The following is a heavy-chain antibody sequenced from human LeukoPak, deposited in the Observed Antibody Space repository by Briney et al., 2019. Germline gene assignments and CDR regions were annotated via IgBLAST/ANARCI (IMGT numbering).Heavy chain of an antibody. CDR3: ARGVVIAPQTFDY. Sequence: PSETLSLTCTVSGGSISSYYWSWIRQPPGKGLEWIGYIYYSGSTNYNPSLKSRVTISVDTSKNQFSLKLSSVTAADTAVYYCARGVVIAPQTFDYWGQGTLVTVSS. CDR1: GGSISSYY. D-gene: IGHD2-21*01. J-gene: IGHJ4*02. CDR2: IYYSGST. V-gene: IGHV4-59*01.